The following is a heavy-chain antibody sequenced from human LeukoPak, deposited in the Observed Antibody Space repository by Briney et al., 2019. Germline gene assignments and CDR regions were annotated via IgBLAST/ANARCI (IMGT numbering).Heavy chain of an antibody. CDR2: IYYSGST. CDR3: ARENIVATIVDFDY. D-gene: IGHD5-12*01. CDR1: GGSISSYY. J-gene: IGHJ4*02. V-gene: IGHV4-59*12. Sequence: SETLSLTCTVSGGSISSYYWSWIRQPPGKGLEWIGYIYYSGSTNYNPSLKSRVTISVDTSKNQFSLKLSSVTAADTAVYYCARENIVATIVDFDYWGQGTLVTVSS.